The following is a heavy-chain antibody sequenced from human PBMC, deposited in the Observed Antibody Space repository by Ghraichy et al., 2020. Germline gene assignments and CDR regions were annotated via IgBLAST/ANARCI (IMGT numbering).Heavy chain of an antibody. Sequence: SETLSLTCAVYGGSFSGYYWSWIRQPPGKGLEWIGEINHSGSTNYNPSLKSRVTISVDTSKNQFSLKLSSVTAADTAVYYCARGAILRFLEWLFRGSWYYYYYMDVWGKGTTVTVSS. CDR1: GGSFSGYY. J-gene: IGHJ6*03. D-gene: IGHD3-3*01. CDR3: ARGAILRFLEWLFRGSWYYYYYMDV. V-gene: IGHV4-34*01. CDR2: INHSGST.